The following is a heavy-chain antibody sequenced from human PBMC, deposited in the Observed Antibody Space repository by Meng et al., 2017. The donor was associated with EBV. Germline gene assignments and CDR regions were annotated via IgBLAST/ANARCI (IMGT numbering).Heavy chain of an antibody. D-gene: IGHD1-26*01. CDR3: ARDRRHSASLDY. CDR1: GFSFSAYS. V-gene: IGHV3-21*06. Sequence: EVQLVESGGGLVKPGGSLRHSCAASGFSFSAYSMTWVRQAPGKGLEWLSFISTTGSYISYADSVKGRFTVSRDNAENSLHLQMNSLSAEDTAVYYCARDRRHSASLDYWDQGPLVTVAS. J-gene: IGHJ4*02. CDR2: ISTTGSYI.